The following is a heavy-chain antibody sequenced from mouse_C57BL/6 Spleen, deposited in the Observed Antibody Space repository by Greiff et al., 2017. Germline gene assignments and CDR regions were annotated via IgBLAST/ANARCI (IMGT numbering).Heavy chain of an antibody. D-gene: IGHD2-2*01. Sequence: QVQLQQSGAELVRPGTSVKVSCKASGYAFTNYLIEWVKQRPGQGLEWIGVINPGSGGTNYDEKFKGKATLTADKSSSTAYMQLSSLTSEDSAVYFCARWDAVTDWYFDVWGTGTTVTVSS. J-gene: IGHJ1*03. CDR3: ARWDAVTDWYFDV. CDR2: INPGSGGT. V-gene: IGHV1-54*01. CDR1: GYAFTNYL.